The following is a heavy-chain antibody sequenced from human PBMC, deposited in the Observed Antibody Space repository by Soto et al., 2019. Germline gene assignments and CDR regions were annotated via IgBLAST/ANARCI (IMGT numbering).Heavy chain of an antibody. CDR2: IFSSGGT. CDR3: ARQYYYGSGRQIDY. V-gene: IGHV4-39*01. D-gene: IGHD3-10*01. Sequence: QLQESGPGLVKPSETLSLTCTVSGGSISSSSLQWGWIRQPPGRGLDWIGSIFSSGGTYYNPSLKSRVTISVHTSSNQFSLKLSSVTAADTAVYYCARQYYYGSGRQIDYWGQGTLVTVSS. CDR1: GGSISSSSLQ. J-gene: IGHJ4*02.